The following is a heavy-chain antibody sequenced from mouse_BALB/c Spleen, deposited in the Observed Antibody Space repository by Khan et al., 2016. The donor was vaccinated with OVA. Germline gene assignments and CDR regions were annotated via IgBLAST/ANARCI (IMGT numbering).Heavy chain of an antibody. CDR1: GYSITSDYA. J-gene: IGHJ4*01. Sequence: EVQLQEPGPGLVKPSQSLSLTCTVTGYSITSDYAWNWIRQFPGNKLEWMGYISYSGSTNYNPSLKSRISITRDTSKNQFFLQLNSVTTEDTATYDCARDGSRYNYAMDYWGQGTSVTVSS. CDR2: ISYSGST. V-gene: IGHV3-2*02. CDR3: ARDGSRYNYAMDY. D-gene: IGHD2-3*01.